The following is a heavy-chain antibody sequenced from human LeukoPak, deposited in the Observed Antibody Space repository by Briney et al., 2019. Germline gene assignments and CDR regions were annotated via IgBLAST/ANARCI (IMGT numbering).Heavy chain of an antibody. CDR3: VETGTYSYDTSGFYF. CDR1: GFIFSSYG. D-gene: IGHD3-22*01. J-gene: IGHJ4*02. Sequence: GGSLRLSCAASGFIFSSYGMSWVRQAPGKGLEWVSGISGRGDTAYYADSVKGRFTISRDNSKNTLYLQMNSLRDEDTALYYCVETGTYSYDTSGFYFWGQGTLVTVSS. CDR2: ISGRGDTA. V-gene: IGHV3-23*01.